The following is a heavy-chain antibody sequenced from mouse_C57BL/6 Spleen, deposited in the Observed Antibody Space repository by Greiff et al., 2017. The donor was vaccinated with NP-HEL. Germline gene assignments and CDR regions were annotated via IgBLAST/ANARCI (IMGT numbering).Heavy chain of an antibody. CDR1: GFNIKDYY. D-gene: IGHD1-1*01. CDR3: AGLITTVVARYFDV. Sequence: VHVKQSGAELVKPGASVKLSCTASGFNIKDYYMHWVKQRTEQGLEWIGRIDPEDGETKYAPKFQGKATITADTSSNTAYLQLSSLTSEDTAVYYCAGLITTVVARYFDVWGTGTTVTVSS. V-gene: IGHV14-2*01. J-gene: IGHJ1*03. CDR2: IDPEDGET.